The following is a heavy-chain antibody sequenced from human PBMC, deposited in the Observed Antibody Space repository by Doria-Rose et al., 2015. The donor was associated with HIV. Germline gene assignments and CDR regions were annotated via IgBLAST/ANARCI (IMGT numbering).Heavy chain of an antibody. CDR1: GVSLSSPGMG. D-gene: IGHD6-13*01. Sequence: ESGPVLVKPTETLTLTCTVSGVSLSSPGMGVSWIRQPPGKALEWLANIFSDDERSYKPSLKSRLTISSGTAKSQLFLTMTDMDPVDTATYYCARIKSSRWYHKYYFDFWGQGTLVIVSA. CDR3: ARIKSSRWYHKYYFDF. V-gene: IGHV2-26*01. CDR2: IFSDDER. J-gene: IGHJ4*02.